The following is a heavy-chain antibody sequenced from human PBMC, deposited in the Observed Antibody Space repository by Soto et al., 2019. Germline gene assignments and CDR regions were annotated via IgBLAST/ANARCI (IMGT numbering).Heavy chain of an antibody. Sequence: PGGSLRLSCAASGFTFSSYAMHWVRQAPGKGLEWVAVISYDGSNKYYADSVKGRSTISRDNSKNTPYLQMNSLRAEDTAVYYCARGVSSGWYEKNDYWGQGTLVTVSS. D-gene: IGHD6-19*01. J-gene: IGHJ4*02. CDR1: GFTFSSYA. V-gene: IGHV3-30-3*01. CDR3: ARGVSSGWYEKNDY. CDR2: ISYDGSNK.